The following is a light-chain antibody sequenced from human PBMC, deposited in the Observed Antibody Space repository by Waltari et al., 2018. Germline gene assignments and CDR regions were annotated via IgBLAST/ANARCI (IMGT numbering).Light chain of an antibody. CDR2: EVS. Sequence: LTQPRSSSGSPVQSVTISCTGTSSDIGTYNYVSWYQQHPGKAPKVMIYEVSKRPAGVPGRFSGSKSGNSASLTVSGLQAEDEADYDCNSYGGNNDWVFGGGTKLTVL. J-gene: IGLJ2*01. CDR3: NSYGGNNDWV. V-gene: IGLV2-8*01. CDR1: SSDIGTYNY.